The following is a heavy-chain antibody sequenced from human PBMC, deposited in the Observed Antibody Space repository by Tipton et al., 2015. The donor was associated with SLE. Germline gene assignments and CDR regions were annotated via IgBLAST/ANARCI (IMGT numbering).Heavy chain of an antibody. Sequence: TLSLTCAVYGGSFSGYYWGWIRQPPGKGLEWMGSIYYSGSTYYNPSLKSRVTISEDTSKNQFSLKLSSVTAADTAVYYCASLLYSGYDYGAFDIWGQGTMVTVSS. CDR1: GGSFSGYY. V-gene: IGHV4-34*01. CDR3: ASLLYSGYDYGAFDI. J-gene: IGHJ3*02. D-gene: IGHD5-12*01. CDR2: IYYSGST.